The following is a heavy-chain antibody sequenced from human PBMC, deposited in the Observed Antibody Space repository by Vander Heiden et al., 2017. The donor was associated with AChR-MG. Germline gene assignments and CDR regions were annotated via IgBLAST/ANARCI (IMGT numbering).Heavy chain of an antibody. D-gene: IGHD3-22*01. CDR2: TYYRSKWYN. Sequence: QVQLQQSGPGLVKPSQTLSLTCANAGERHSNHSPAWNWIRHSPSRGLEWLGRTYYRSKWYNDYAVSVKSRITINPDTSKNQFSLQLNSVTPEDTAVYYCAREIGEVVVTDYYFDYWGQGTLVTVSS. V-gene: IGHV6-1*01. J-gene: IGHJ4*02. CDR3: AREIGEVVVTDYYFDY. CDR1: GERHSNHSPA.